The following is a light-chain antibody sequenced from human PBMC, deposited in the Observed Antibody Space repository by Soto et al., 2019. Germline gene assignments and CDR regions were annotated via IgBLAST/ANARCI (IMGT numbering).Light chain of an antibody. CDR3: QQTYATPPT. CDR1: QSISTY. Sequence: DIQMTQSSSSLSASVGDRVSITCRASQSISTYLNWYQQRPGQAPKLLIYAASSLQSGVPSRFSGSGSGTDFTLAISSLQSEDFAIYYCQQTYATPPTFGQGTKVDNK. V-gene: IGKV1-39*01. J-gene: IGKJ1*01. CDR2: AAS.